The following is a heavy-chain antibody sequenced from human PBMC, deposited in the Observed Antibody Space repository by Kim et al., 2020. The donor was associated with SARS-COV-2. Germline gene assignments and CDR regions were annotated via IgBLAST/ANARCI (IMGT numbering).Heavy chain of an antibody. V-gene: IGHV7-4-1*02. CDR2: INTNTGNP. D-gene: IGHD3-22*01. J-gene: IGHJ5*02. Sequence: ASVKVSCKASGYTFTSYAMNWVRQAPGQGLEWMGWINTNTGNPTYAQGFTGRFAFSLDTSVSTAYLQISSLKAEDTAVYYCARDNQDSSGYYYFSWFDPWGQGTLVTVSS. CDR1: GYTFTSYA. CDR3: ARDNQDSSGYYYFSWFDP.